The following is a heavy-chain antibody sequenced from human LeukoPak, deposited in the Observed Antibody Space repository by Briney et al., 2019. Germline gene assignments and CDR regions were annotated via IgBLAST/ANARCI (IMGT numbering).Heavy chain of an antibody. J-gene: IGHJ4*02. D-gene: IGHD6-6*01. Sequence: SETLSLTCTVSGGSISSGSYYWSWIRQPAGKGLEWIGRIYTSGSTNYNPSLKSRVTISVDTSKNQFSLKLSSVTAADTAVYYCARGGVGQLGSDYWGQGTLVTVSS. CDR3: ARGGVGQLGSDY. CDR2: IYTSGST. V-gene: IGHV4-61*02. CDR1: GGSISSGSYY.